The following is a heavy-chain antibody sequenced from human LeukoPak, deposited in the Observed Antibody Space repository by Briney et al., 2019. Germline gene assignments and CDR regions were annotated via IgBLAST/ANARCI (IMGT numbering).Heavy chain of an antibody. V-gene: IGHV1-18*01. CDR2: ISAYNGNT. J-gene: IGHJ6*03. D-gene: IGHD3-10*01. CDR3: ARDGLRMVRGVIFPSWGLPYYMDV. CDR1: GYTFTSYG. Sequence: ASVKVSCKASGYTFTSYGISWVRQAPGQGLEWMGWISAYNGNTNYAQKLQGRVTMTTDTSTSTAYMELRSLRSDDPAVYYCARDGLRMVRGVIFPSWGLPYYMDVWGKGTTVTISS.